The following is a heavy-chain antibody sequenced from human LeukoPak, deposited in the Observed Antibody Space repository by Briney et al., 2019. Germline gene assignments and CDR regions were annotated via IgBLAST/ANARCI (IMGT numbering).Heavy chain of an antibody. CDR2: ISYDGSNK. J-gene: IGHJ5*02. Sequence: GRSLRLSCAASGFTFSSYGMHWVRQAPGKGLEWVAVISYDGSNKYYADSVKGRFTISRDNSKNTLYLQMNSLRAEDTAVYYCARDLSSSWYISRDNWFDPWGQGTLVTVSS. CDR3: ARDLSSSWYISRDNWFDP. D-gene: IGHD6-13*01. V-gene: IGHV3-30*03. CDR1: GFTFSSYG.